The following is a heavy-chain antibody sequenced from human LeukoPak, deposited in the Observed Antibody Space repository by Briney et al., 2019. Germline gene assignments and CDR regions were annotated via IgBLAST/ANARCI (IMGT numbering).Heavy chain of an antibody. J-gene: IGHJ4*02. CDR3: ARTTVTNYYFDS. Sequence: ASVNVSCKASGGTFSSYSIIRVRQAPGQGLEGMGWINPNSGGTNYAQKFQGRVTMTSDTSISTAYMELSRLRSEDTAVYYCARTTVTNYYFDSWGQGTLVTVSS. CDR2: INPNSGGT. V-gene: IGHV1-2*02. D-gene: IGHD4-17*01. CDR1: GGTFSSYS.